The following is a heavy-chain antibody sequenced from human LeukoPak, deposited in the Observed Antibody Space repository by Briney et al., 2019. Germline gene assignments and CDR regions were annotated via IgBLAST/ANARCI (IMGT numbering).Heavy chain of an antibody. Sequence: SQTLSLTCDISGDSVSSNIVAWNWIRQSPSRGLEWLGRTYYRSEWHSESAVSVESRISINPDTSKNQFSLHLNSVTPEDTAVYYCARERAACTGACYSYSRLDYWGQGTLVTVSS. CDR1: GDSVSSNIVA. CDR2: TYYRSEWHS. J-gene: IGHJ4*02. V-gene: IGHV6-1*01. CDR3: ARERAACTGACYSYSRLDY. D-gene: IGHD2-15*01.